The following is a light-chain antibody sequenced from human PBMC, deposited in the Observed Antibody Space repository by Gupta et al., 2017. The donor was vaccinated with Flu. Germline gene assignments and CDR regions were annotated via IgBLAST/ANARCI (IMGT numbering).Light chain of an antibody. CDR2: NNN. Sequence: QSVLTQPPSASGTPGQRVTMSCSGSSSNIGSNTVNWYQQLPGTAPRLLIYNNNQRPSGVPDRISGSKSGTSASLAISGLQSEDEADYYCAGWDDSLNGPVFGGGTKLTVL. CDR3: AGWDDSLNGPV. J-gene: IGLJ3*02. CDR1: SSNIGSNT. V-gene: IGLV1-44*01.